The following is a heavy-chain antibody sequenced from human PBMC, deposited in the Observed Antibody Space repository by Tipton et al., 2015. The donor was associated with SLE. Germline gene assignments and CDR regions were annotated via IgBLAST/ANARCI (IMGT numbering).Heavy chain of an antibody. Sequence: TLSLTCTVSGGSISSYYWSWIRQPPGKGLEWIAYIYYSGRTNYNPSLKSRVTISIDTSKNQFSLKLSSVTAADTAVYYCARVGLWSGYYRDFDYWGQGTLVTVSS. CDR3: ARVGLWSGYYRDFDY. CDR1: GGSISSYY. V-gene: IGHV4-59*07. CDR2: IYYSGRT. J-gene: IGHJ4*02. D-gene: IGHD3-3*01.